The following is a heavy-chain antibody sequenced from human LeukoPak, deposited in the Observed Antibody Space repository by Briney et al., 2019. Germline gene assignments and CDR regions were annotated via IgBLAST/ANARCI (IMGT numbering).Heavy chain of an antibody. D-gene: IGHD5-24*01. CDR2: THGKGANT. Sequence: PGGSLRLSCSASGFTFYNYAMYWVRQAPAKELEYVSITHGKGANTNYAESVKGRVTISRDYSKNSLYLQLRSLRIKDTAVYYCVRDNYGMDVGGQGPRVTVSS. J-gene: IGHJ6*02. CDR1: GFTFYNYA. CDR3: VRDNYGMDV. V-gene: IGHV3-64D*06.